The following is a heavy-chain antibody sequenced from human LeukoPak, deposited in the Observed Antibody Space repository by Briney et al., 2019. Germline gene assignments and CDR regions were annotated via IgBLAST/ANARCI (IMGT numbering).Heavy chain of an antibody. D-gene: IGHD2-2*01. CDR2: IIPIFGTA. Sequence: ASVKVSCKASGGTFSSYAISWVRQAPGQGLEWMGGIIPIFGTANYAQKFQGRVTITADESTSTAYMELSSLRSEDTAVYYCARGPPRYCSSTSCYLNYWGQGTLVTVSS. J-gene: IGHJ4*02. CDR1: GGTFSSYA. V-gene: IGHV1-69*13. CDR3: ARGPPRYCSSTSCYLNY.